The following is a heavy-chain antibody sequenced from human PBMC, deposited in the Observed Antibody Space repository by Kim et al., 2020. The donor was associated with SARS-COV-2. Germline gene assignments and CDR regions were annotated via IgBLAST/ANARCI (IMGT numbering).Heavy chain of an antibody. D-gene: IGHD2-15*01. J-gene: IGHJ6*02. Sequence: ASVKVSCKASGYTFTDYYLHWVRQAPGQGLEWMGRIHPNDGGIIYAQKFQGRVTLTRDTSIGTAYMELRSDDTAVYYCARQHDCGAGSCSAGMDVWGQGTTVTVSS. V-gene: IGHV1-2*06. CDR3: ARQHDCGAGSCSAGMDV. CDR1: GYTFTDYY. CDR2: IHPNDGGI.